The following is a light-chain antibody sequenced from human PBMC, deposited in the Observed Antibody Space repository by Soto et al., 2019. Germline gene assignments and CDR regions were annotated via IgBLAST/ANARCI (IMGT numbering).Light chain of an antibody. V-gene: IGLV2-14*01. CDR2: DVS. Sequence: QSVLTQPASVSGSPGQSITLSCTGTSSDVGGYNYVSWYQQHPGKAPKLMIYDVSNRPSGVSNRVSGSKSGNTASLTISGLQAEDEADYYCSSYTSSSIYVVFGGGTQLTVL. CDR1: SSDVGGYNY. CDR3: SSYTSSSIYVV. J-gene: IGLJ2*01.